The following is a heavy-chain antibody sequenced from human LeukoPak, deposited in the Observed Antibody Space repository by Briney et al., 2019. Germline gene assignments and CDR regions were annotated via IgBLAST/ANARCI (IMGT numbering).Heavy chain of an antibody. CDR3: ARVDYYDSSGYLDY. D-gene: IGHD3-22*01. Sequence: GGSLRLSCTASGFTFGDYAMSWFRQAPGKGLEWVGRTRNKANSYTTEYAASVKGRFTISRDDSKNSLYLQMNSLKTEDTAVYYCARVDYYDSSGYLDYWGQGTLVTVSS. CDR2: TRNKANSYTT. J-gene: IGHJ4*02. V-gene: IGHV3-72*01. CDR1: GFTFGDYA.